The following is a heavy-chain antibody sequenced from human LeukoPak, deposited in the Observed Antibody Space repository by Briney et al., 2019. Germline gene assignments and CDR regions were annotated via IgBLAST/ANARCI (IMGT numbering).Heavy chain of an antibody. D-gene: IGHD4-17*01. J-gene: IGHJ4*02. Sequence: ASVKVSCKASGYTFTSYGISWVRQAPGQGLEWVGRISAYNGNTNYAQKLQGRVTMTTDTSASTAYMELRSLRSDDTAVYYCARTSSTVNADDYWGQGTLVTVSS. CDR2: ISAYNGNT. CDR1: GYTFTSYG. V-gene: IGHV1-18*01. CDR3: ARTSSTVNADDY.